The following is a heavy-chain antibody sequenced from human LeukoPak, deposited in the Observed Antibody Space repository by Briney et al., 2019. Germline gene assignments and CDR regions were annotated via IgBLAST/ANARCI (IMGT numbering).Heavy chain of an antibody. CDR2: ISDSGGST. CDR3: AKGGSYTQNDY. D-gene: IGHD1-26*01. Sequence: GGSLRLSCAAPGFTFSSYAMSWVRQAPGKGLEWVSAISDSGGSTYYADSVKGRFTISRDNSKNTLYLQMNSLRAEDTAVYYCAKGGSYTQNDYWGQGTVVTVSS. CDR1: GFTFSSYA. J-gene: IGHJ4*02. V-gene: IGHV3-23*01.